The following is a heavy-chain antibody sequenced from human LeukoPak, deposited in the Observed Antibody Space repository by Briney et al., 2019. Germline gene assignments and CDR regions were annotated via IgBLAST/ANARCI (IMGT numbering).Heavy chain of an antibody. J-gene: IGHJ1*01. V-gene: IGHV3-30-3*01. CDR1: GFTFSSYA. Sequence: GGSLRLSCAASGFTFSSYAMHWVRQAPGKGLEWVAVISYDGSNKYYADSVKGRFTISRDNSKNTLYLQMNSLRAEDTAVYYCARDLYYYDSSGYRLQYEYFQHWGQGTLVTVSS. D-gene: IGHD3-22*01. CDR3: ARDLYYYDSSGYRLQYEYFQH. CDR2: ISYDGSNK.